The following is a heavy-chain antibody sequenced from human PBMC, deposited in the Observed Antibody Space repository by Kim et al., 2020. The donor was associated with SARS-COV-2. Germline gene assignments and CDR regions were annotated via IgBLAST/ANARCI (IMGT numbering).Heavy chain of an antibody. J-gene: IGHJ4*02. Sequence: SVKVSCKASGGTFSSYAISWVRQAPGQGLEWMGGIIPIFGTANYAQKFQGRVTITADESTSTAYMELSSLRSEDTAVYYCARDGYYYDSSGYSYWGQGTLVTVSS. V-gene: IGHV1-69*13. CDR2: IIPIFGTA. CDR1: GGTFSSYA. D-gene: IGHD3-22*01. CDR3: ARDGYYYDSSGYSY.